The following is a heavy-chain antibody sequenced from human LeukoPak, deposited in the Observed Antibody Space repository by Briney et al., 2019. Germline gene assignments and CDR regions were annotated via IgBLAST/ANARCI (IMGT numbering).Heavy chain of an antibody. CDR1: GFTFSSYS. J-gene: IGHJ2*01. CDR2: IYYSGST. CDR3: ARKQYTLWYLDL. Sequence: GSLRLSCAASGFTFSSYSMNWIRQPPGKGLEWIGSIYYSGSTYYNPSLKSRVTISVDTSKNQFSLKLSSVTAADTAVYYCARKQYTLWYLDLWGRGTLVTVSS. V-gene: IGHV4-39*01. D-gene: IGHD2-2*02.